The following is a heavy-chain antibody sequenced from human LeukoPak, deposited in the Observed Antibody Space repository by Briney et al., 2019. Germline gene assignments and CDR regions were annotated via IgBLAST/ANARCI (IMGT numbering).Heavy chain of an antibody. CDR2: ISYDGSNK. CDR3: ARDIGQWLERSGLGY. D-gene: IGHD6-19*01. V-gene: IGHV3-30*04. CDR1: GFTFSSYA. J-gene: IGHJ4*02. Sequence: GGSLRLSCAASGFTFSSYAMHWVRQAPGKGLEWVAVISYDGSNKYYADSVKGRFTISRDNSKNTLYLQMNSLKAEDTAVYYCARDIGQWLERSGLGYWGQGTLVTVSS.